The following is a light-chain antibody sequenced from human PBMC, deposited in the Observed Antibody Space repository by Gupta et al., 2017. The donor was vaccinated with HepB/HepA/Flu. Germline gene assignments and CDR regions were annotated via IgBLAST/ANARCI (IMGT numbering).Light chain of an antibody. V-gene: IGKV2-30*02. J-gene: IGKJ1*01. CDR3: GGMEQWAET. Sequence: DVVMTQSPLSLPVTLGQPASISCRSSQPLVHSDGNTYMHWFQHRRCQSPRRLIYQGSNRASEIPDRYSGSRSGIDVTVRIRRVESKDVAIYFCGGMEQWAETLGQGTKVEIK. CDR2: QGS. CDR1: QPLVHSDGNTY.